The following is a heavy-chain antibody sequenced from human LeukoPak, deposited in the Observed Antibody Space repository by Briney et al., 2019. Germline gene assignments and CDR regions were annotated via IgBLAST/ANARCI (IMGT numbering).Heavy chain of an antibody. CDR3: AKGGSGSYSLDAFDI. J-gene: IGHJ3*02. D-gene: IGHD1-26*01. Sequence: PGRSLRLSCAASGFTFDDYAMHWGRQAPGKGLEWVSGIRWDSGTIGYADSVKGRFTISRDNAKNSLYLQMNSMRAEDMALYYCAKGGSGSYSLDAFDIWGQGTKVTVSS. CDR2: IRWDSGTI. CDR1: GFTFDDYA. V-gene: IGHV3-9*03.